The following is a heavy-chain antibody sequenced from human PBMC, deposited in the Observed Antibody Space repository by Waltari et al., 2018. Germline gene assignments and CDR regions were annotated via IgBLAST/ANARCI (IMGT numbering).Heavy chain of an antibody. J-gene: IGHJ4*02. V-gene: IGHV3-74*01. Sequence: EVQLVESGGGLVQPGGSLRLSCAASGFTFSSYWMHWVRHAPGKGLVWVSRINSDGSSTSYADSVKGRFTISRDNAKNTLYLQMNSLRAEDTAVYYCARDSGDTSGYDGIDYWGQGTLVTVSS. CDR3: ARDSGDTSGYDGIDY. D-gene: IGHD5-12*01. CDR2: INSDGSST. CDR1: GFTFSSYW.